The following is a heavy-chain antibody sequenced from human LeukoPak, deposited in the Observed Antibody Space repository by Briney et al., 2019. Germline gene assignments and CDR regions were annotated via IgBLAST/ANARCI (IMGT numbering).Heavy chain of an antibody. CDR2: INHSGST. CDR3: MVRGVIMGSSNDY. D-gene: IGHD3-10*01. V-gene: IGHV4-34*01. J-gene: IGHJ4*02. Sequence: SETLSLTCAVYGGSFSGYYWSWIRQPPGKGLEWIGEINHSGSTNYNPSLKSRVTISVDTSKNQFSLKLSSVTAADTAVYYCMVRGVIMGSSNDYWGQGTLVTVSS. CDR1: GGSFSGYY.